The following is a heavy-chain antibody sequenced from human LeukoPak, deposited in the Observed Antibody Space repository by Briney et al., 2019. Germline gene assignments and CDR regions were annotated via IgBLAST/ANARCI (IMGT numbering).Heavy chain of an antibody. CDR1: GFTFSSYA. J-gene: IGHJ4*02. V-gene: IGHV3-23*01. Sequence: LPGGSLILSCAASGFTFSSYAMSWVRQAPGKGLEWVSLISTSGGRTYYADSVKGRFTISRDNSKNTLYLQMNSLRAEDTAVYYCAKVSSGWPFDYWGQGTLVTVSS. CDR3: AKVSSGWPFDY. D-gene: IGHD6-19*01. CDR2: ISTSGGRT.